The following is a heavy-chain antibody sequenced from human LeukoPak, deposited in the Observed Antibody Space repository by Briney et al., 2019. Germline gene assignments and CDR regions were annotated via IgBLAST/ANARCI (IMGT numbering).Heavy chain of an antibody. CDR2: ISGSGGST. CDR3: ARAISSSWINWFDP. D-gene: IGHD6-13*01. J-gene: IGHJ5*02. CDR1: GFTFSSYA. V-gene: IGHV3-23*01. Sequence: PGGSLRHSCAASGFTFSSYAMSWVRQAPGKGLEWVSAISGSGGSTYYADSVKGRFTISRDNSKNTLYLQMNSLRAEDTAVYYCARAISSSWINWFDPWGQGTLVTVSS.